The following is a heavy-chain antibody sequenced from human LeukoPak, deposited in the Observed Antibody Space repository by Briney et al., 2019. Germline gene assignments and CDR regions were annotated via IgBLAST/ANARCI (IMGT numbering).Heavy chain of an antibody. CDR1: GFTVSSNY. J-gene: IGHJ4*02. D-gene: IGHD3-10*01. CDR2: IYSGGST. V-gene: IGHV3-66*02. CDR3: ARRLYGSGPDDY. Sequence: GESLKISCAASGFTVSSNYMSWVRQAPGKGLEWVSVIYSGGSTYYADSVKGRFTISRDNSKNTLYLQKNSLRAEDTAVYYCARRLYGSGPDDYWGQGTLVTVSS.